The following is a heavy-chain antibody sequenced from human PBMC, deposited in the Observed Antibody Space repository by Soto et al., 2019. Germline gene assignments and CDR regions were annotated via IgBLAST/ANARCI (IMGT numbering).Heavy chain of an antibody. V-gene: IGHV3-53*01. Sequence: GGSLRLSCAASGFSVSESYMTWVRQAPGKGLEWVSVIYTEGNTYYGDSVKGRFTVSRDNSKNTMFLQMESLRVEDTAVYYCSRDGPFDVWGQGTTVTVSS. J-gene: IGHJ6*02. CDR2: IYTEGNT. CDR3: SRDGPFDV. CDR1: GFSVSESY.